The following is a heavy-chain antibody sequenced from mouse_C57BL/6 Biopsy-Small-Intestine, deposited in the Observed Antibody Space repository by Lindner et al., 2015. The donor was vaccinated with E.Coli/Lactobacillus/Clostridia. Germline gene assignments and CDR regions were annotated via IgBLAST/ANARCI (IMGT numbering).Heavy chain of an antibody. Sequence: VQLQESGGGLVKPGGSLKLSCAASGFTFSDYGMHWVRQAPEKGLEWVAYISSGSSNVYYADTLKGRFTISRDNAKNTLFLQMTSLRSEDTAMYYCARRLITPVVTYYFVMDYWGQGTSVTVSS. D-gene: IGHD1-1*01. CDR3: ARRLITPVVTYYFVMDY. V-gene: IGHV5-17*01. J-gene: IGHJ4*01. CDR1: GFTFSDYG. CDR2: ISSGSSNV.